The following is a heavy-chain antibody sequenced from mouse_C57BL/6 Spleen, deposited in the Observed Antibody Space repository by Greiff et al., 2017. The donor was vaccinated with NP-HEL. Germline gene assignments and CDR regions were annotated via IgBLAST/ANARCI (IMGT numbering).Heavy chain of an antibody. J-gene: IGHJ3*01. V-gene: IGHV5-9-1*02. CDR1: GFTFSSYA. CDR3: TRDGATMITRAWFAY. Sequence: DVQLVESGEGLVKPGGSLKLSCAASGFTFSSYAMSWVRQTPEKRLEWVAYISSGGDYIYYADTVKGRFTISRDNARNTLYLQMSSLKSEDTAMYYCTRDGATMITRAWFAYWGQGTLVTVSA. D-gene: IGHD2-4*01. CDR2: ISSGGDYI.